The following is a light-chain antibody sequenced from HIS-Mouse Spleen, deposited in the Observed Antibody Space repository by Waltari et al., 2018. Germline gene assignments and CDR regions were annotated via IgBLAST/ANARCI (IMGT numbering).Light chain of an antibody. V-gene: IGLV2-23*03. Sequence: QSALTQPASVSGSPGQSITISCTGTSSDVGSYNLVPWYQQHPGKASKLMIYEGSKRPSGVSNRFSGSKSGNTASLTISGLQAEDEADYYCCSYAGSSTFDVVFGGGTKLTVL. CDR3: CSYAGSSTFDVV. CDR1: SSDVGSYNL. CDR2: EGS. J-gene: IGLJ2*01.